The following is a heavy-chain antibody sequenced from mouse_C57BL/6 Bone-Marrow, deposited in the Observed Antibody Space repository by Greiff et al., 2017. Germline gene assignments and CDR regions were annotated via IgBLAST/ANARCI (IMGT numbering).Heavy chain of an antibody. CDR2: INPDSSTI. V-gene: IGHV4-1*01. CDR3: ARGSYYSDPWFAY. CDR1: GIAFSSYW. J-gene: IGHJ3*01. D-gene: IGHD2-12*01. Sequence: VKLMEPGGGLVQPGGSLKLSCEASGIAFSSYWMSWVRRAPGKGLEWIGEINPDSSTINYAPSLKDKSILSKDNAKNTLYLQLSKVKSEHTALYSCARGSYYSDPWFAYWGQGTLVTVSA.